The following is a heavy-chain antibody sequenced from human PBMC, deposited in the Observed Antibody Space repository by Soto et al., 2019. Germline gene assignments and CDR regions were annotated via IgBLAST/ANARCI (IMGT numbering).Heavy chain of an antibody. V-gene: IGHV2-5*02. D-gene: IGHD5-18*01. J-gene: IGHJ4*02. Sequence: QITLKESGPTLVKPTQTLTLTCTFSGFSLRTSGVGVGWIRQPPGQALEWLALNLWDDEKRYSPLLKSRLTSTKDASKNQVVLTMTTMDPVDTATYYCVHRLYTYGIHYWGQGILVTVSS. CDR3: VHRLYTYGIHY. CDR1: GFSLRTSGVG. CDR2: NLWDDEK.